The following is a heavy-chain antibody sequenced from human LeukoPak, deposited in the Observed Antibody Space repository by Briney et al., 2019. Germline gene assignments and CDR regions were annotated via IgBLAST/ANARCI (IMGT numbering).Heavy chain of an antibody. CDR1: GCTFSGYA. V-gene: IGHV3-23*01. D-gene: IGHD1-26*01. J-gene: IGHJ4*02. Sequence: PGGSLRLSCAASGCTFSGYAMFWVRQAPGKGLEWVSAIGGGGTTTYYADSVRGRFTISRDNSKNTLYVQMSSLRAEDTAVYYCAKSLQGGARAFGSWGQGTLVTVSS. CDR2: IGGGGTTT. CDR3: AKSLQGGARAFGS.